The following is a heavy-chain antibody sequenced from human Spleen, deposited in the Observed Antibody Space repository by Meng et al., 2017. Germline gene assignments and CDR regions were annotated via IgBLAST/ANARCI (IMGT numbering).Heavy chain of an antibody. J-gene: IGHJ6*02. CDR2: INPKSGDT. CDR1: GYTFPDYW. Sequence: ASVKVSCKASGYTFPDYWLHWVRRAPGQGLEWMGRINPKSGDTHYAQRFQGRVTMTGDTSISTAYMELSGLRSDDTAMYYCARDPNIAVAGTESKPYYYYYGMDVWGQGTTVTVSS. CDR3: ARDPNIAVAGTESKPYYYYYGMDV. V-gene: IGHV1-2*06. D-gene: IGHD6-19*01.